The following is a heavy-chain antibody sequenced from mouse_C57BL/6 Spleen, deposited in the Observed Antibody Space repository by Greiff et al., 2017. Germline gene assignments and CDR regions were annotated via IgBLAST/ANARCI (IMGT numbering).Heavy chain of an antibody. V-gene: IGHV10-1*01. CDR3: VRQSPYYYAMDY. CDR1: GFSFNTYA. Sequence: EVQLVESGGGLVQPKGSLKLSCAASGFSFNTYAMNWVRQAPGKGLEWVARIRSKSNNYATYYADSVKDRFTISRDDSESMLYLQMNNLKTEDTAMYYCVRQSPYYYAMDYWGQGTSVTVSS. CDR2: IRSKSNNYAT. J-gene: IGHJ4*01.